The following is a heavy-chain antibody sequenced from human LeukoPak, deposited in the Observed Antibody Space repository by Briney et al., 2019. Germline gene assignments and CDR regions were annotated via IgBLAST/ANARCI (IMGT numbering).Heavy chain of an antibody. Sequence: ASVKVSCKASGGTFSSYAISWVRQAPGQGLEWMGGIIPIFGTANYAQKFQGRVTITADESTSTAYMELSSLRSEDTAVYYCAGESIEVVVPADPGGMDVWGQGTTVTVSS. CDR3: AGESIEVVVPADPGGMDV. V-gene: IGHV1-69*13. CDR2: IIPIFGTA. J-gene: IGHJ6*02. CDR1: GGTFSSYA. D-gene: IGHD2-2*01.